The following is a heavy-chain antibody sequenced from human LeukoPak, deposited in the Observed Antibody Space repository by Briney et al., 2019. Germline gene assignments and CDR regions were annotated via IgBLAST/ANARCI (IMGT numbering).Heavy chain of an antibody. CDR1: GFTFSSYG. Sequence: GGSLRLSCAASGFTFSSYGMHWVRQAPGKGLEWVSLLSYDGTNKYYADSVKGRFAISRDISKNTLYLQMNSLRAEDTAVYYCARSGFEVANYYFDYWGRGTLVTVSS. D-gene: IGHD2-21*01. V-gene: IGHV3-30*03. CDR2: LSYDGTNK. J-gene: IGHJ4*02. CDR3: ARSGFEVANYYFDY.